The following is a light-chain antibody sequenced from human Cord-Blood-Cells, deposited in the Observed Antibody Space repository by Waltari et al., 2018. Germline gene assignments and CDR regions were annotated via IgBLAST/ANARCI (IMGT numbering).Light chain of an antibody. CDR3: QAWDSSTVV. J-gene: IGLJ2*01. V-gene: IGLV3-1*01. CDR2: QDS. CDR1: KLGDKY. Sequence: SYELTQPPSVSVSPGQTASITCSGDKLGDKYACWYKQKPGQSHVLVIYQDSKRHSGIPGRLSGCNAGNTATLTISGTQAMDEADYYCQAWDSSTVVFGGGTKLTVL.